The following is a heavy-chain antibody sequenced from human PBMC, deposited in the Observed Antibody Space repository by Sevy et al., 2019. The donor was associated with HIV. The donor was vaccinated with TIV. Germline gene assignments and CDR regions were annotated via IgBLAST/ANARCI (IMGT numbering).Heavy chain of an antibody. CDR2: ISTSTSTTTI. J-gene: IGHJ5*02. D-gene: IGHD6-25*01. CDR3: ARAAGWFDA. Sequence: GGSLRLSCAASGFTFNDYNLSWIRQAPGKGLEWVSYISTSTSTTTIYYADSVKGRFTISRDNAKNSIYLEMNSRRVDDTAVYYCARAAGWFDAWGQGTLVTVSS. CDR1: GFTFNDYN. V-gene: IGHV3-11*01.